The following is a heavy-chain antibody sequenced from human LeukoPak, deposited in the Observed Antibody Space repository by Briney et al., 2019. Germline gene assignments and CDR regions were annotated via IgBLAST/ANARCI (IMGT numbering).Heavy chain of an antibody. D-gene: IGHD6-19*01. CDR1: GFIFSSYE. V-gene: IGHV3-48*03. J-gene: IGHJ4*02. Sequence: GGSLRLSCAASGFIFSSYEMNWVRQAPGKGLEWVSYISGSGTAIYYADSVKGRFTISRDNVKNSLYLQLNSLRAEDTAVYYCARDGESASVAGFSPSEYWGQGTLVTVSS. CDR3: ARDGESASVAGFSPSEY. CDR2: ISGSGTAI.